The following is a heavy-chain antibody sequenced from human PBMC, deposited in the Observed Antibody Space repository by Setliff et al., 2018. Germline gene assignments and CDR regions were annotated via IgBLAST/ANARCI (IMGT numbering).Heavy chain of an antibody. V-gene: IGHV3-7*03. Sequence: PGGSLRLSCAASAFTFKNYWMSWVRQAPGKGLEWVANIKGDGTEKFYLASVKGRFTISRDNARNSLYLQMNSLRAEDTAVYYCARGGCSATSCLDYWGQGILVTVSS. CDR2: IKGDGTEK. CDR1: AFTFKNYW. J-gene: IGHJ4*02. CDR3: ARGGCSATSCLDY. D-gene: IGHD2-2*01.